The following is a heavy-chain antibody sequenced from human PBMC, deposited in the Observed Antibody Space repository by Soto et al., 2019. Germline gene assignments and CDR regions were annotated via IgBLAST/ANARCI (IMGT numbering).Heavy chain of an antibody. D-gene: IGHD3-9*01. Sequence: SVKVSCKASGFTFTSSAVQWVRQARGQRLEWIGWIVVGSGNTNYAQKFQERVTITRDMSTSTAYMELSSLRSEDTAVYYCTTYDILTGFDAFDIWGQGTMVTVSS. CDR3: TTYDILTGFDAFDI. V-gene: IGHV1-58*01. CDR2: IVVGSGNT. J-gene: IGHJ3*02. CDR1: GFTFTSSA.